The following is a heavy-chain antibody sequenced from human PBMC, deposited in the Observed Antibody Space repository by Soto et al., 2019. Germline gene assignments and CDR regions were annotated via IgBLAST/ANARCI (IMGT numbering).Heavy chain of an antibody. J-gene: IGHJ6*02. Sequence: ASVKVSCKASGYTFTSYGISWVRQAPGQGLEWMGWISAYNGNTNYAQKLQGRVTMTTDTSTSTAYMELRSLRSDDTAVYYCTRDRSCSSTSCYNYYYGMDVWGQGTTVTVSS. D-gene: IGHD2-2*02. CDR3: TRDRSCSSTSCYNYYYGMDV. CDR1: GYTFTSYG. V-gene: IGHV1-18*01. CDR2: ISAYNGNT.